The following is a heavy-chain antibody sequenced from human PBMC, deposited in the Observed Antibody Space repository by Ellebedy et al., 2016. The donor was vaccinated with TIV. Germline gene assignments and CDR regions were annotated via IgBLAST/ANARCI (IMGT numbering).Heavy chain of an antibody. CDR2: IIPIFGTA. D-gene: IGHD2-2*02. V-gene: IGHV1-69*13. Sequence: SVKVSXKASGGTFSSYAISWVRQAPGQGLEWMGGIIPIFGTANYAQKFQGRVTITADESTSTAYMELSSLRSEDTAVYYCARPIVVVPAAIFSDAFDIWGQGTMVTVSS. CDR1: GGTFSSYA. J-gene: IGHJ3*02. CDR3: ARPIVVVPAAIFSDAFDI.